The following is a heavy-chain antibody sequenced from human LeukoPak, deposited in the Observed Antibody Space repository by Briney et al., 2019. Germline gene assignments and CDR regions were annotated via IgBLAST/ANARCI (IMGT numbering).Heavy chain of an antibody. J-gene: IGHJ4*02. Sequence: SVKVSCKASGGTFSSYAISWVRQAPGQGLEWMGGIIPIFGTANYAQKFQGRVTITADESTSTVYMELSSLRSEDAAVYYCARAPLDPVAGTPDKFDYWGQGTLVTVSS. D-gene: IGHD6-19*01. CDR2: IIPIFGTA. CDR1: GGTFSSYA. CDR3: ARAPLDPVAGTPDKFDY. V-gene: IGHV1-69*13.